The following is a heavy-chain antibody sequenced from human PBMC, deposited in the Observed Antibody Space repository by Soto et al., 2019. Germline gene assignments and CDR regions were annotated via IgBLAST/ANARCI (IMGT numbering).Heavy chain of an antibody. CDR2: IYYSGST. CDR1: GGSTSSYY. CDR3: ARSRAYYNGMDV. J-gene: IGHJ6*02. Sequence: SETLSLTCTVSGGSTSSYYWSWIRQPPGKGLEWIGYIYYSGSTNYNPSLKSRVTISVDTSKNQFSLKLSSVTAADTAVYYCARSRAYYNGMDVWGQGTTVTVSS. V-gene: IGHV4-59*08.